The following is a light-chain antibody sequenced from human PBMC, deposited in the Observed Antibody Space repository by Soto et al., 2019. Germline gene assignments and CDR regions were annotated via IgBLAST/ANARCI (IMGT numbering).Light chain of an antibody. CDR3: SSYTNINTRACV. CDR2: EVA. Sequence: QSVLTQPASVSGSPGQAITISCTGTTSDIGGYNFVSWYQQPPGKAPKLIIYEVANRPSGVSDRFSGSKSGNTASLTISGLQAEDEAEYYCSSYTNINTRACVFGTGTKVTVL. V-gene: IGLV2-14*01. CDR1: TSDIGGYNF. J-gene: IGLJ1*01.